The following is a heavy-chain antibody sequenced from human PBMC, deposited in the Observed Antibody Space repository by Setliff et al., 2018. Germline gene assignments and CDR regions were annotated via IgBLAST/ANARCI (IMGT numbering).Heavy chain of an antibody. CDR1: GFTFSRYA. CDR3: ASDPSYASSLYYYLEV. V-gene: IGHV3-48*01. CDR2: ISASSASI. Sequence: PGGSLSLSCAASGFTFSRYAMNWVRQTPGKGLEWVSYISASSASIQYADSVRGRFTVSRDNARNSLYLQMNSLRGDDAAVYYCASDPSYASSLYYYLEVWGKGTTVTVSS. J-gene: IGHJ6*03. D-gene: IGHD6-13*01.